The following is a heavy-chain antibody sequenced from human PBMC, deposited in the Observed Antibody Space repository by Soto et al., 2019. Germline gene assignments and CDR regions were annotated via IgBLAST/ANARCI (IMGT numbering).Heavy chain of an antibody. Sequence: QMQLQESGPGLVKPSETLSLTCTVSGGSVSSGSYYWSWIRQPPGKGLACIGYIYYSGSTNYNPSPKSRVTKPVDTPKNKFPRKLTPGPAPNPPVFYCGRMRIAARQTPYYNSGMDVWGQGTTVPVPS. CDR1: GGSVSSGSYY. CDR2: IYYSGST. CDR3: GRMRIAARQTPYYNSGMDV. D-gene: IGHD6-6*01. J-gene: IGHJ6*02. V-gene: IGHV4-61*01.